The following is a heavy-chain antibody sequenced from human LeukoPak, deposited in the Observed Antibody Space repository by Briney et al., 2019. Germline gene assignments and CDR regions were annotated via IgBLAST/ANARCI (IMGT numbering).Heavy chain of an antibody. D-gene: IGHD3-22*01. CDR2: IYYSGST. CDR3: ARKGGYYDSSGYYHDYDAFDI. V-gene: IGHV4-39*07. CDR1: GGSISSSSYY. J-gene: IGHJ3*02. Sequence: SETLSLTCSVSGGSISSSSYYWAWIRQPPGKGLEWIASIYYSGSTYYNPSLRSRVTISVDTSKNQFSLKLSSVTAADTAVYYCARKGGYYDSSGYYHDYDAFDIWGQGTMVTVSS.